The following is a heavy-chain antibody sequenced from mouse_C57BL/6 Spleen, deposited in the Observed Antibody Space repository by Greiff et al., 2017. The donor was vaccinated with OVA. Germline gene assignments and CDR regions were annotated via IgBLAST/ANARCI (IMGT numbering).Heavy chain of an antibody. CDR2: ISYDGSN. Sequence: ESGPGLVKPSQSLSLTCSVTGYSITSGYYWNWIRQFPGNKLEWMGYISYDGSNNYNPSLKNRISITRDTSKNQFFLKLNSVTTEDTATYYCARALYDGYYGGAMDYWGQGTSVTVSS. CDR3: ARALYDGYYGGAMDY. D-gene: IGHD2-3*01. J-gene: IGHJ4*01. V-gene: IGHV3-6*01. CDR1: GYSITSGYY.